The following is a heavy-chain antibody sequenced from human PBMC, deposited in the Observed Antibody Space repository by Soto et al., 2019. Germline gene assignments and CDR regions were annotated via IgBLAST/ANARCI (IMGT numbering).Heavy chain of an antibody. D-gene: IGHD3-22*01. CDR1: GFTFSSYA. V-gene: IGHV3-23*01. Sequence: GGSLRLSCAASGFTFSSYAMSWVRQAPGKGLEWVSAISGSGGSTYYADSVKGRFTISRDNSKNTLYLQMNSLRAEDTAVYYCAKDHYYDSSGYSDYWGQGTLVTVSS. CDR2: ISGSGGST. CDR3: AKDHYYDSSGYSDY. J-gene: IGHJ4*02.